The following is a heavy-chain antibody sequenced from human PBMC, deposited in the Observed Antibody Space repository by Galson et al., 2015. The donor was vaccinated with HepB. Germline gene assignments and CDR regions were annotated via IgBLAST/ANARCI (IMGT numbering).Heavy chain of an antibody. D-gene: IGHD6-19*01. J-gene: IGHJ4*02. V-gene: IGHV3-30*18. Sequence: SLRLSCAASRFTFRSYGMHWVRQAPGKGLEWVAVTSYDGSSKYYADSVKGRFTISRDNPKNTLYLQMNSLRAEDTAVYYCAKDIAGYISGPDYWGQGTLVTVSS. CDR1: RFTFRSYG. CDR3: AKDIAGYISGPDY. CDR2: TSYDGSSK.